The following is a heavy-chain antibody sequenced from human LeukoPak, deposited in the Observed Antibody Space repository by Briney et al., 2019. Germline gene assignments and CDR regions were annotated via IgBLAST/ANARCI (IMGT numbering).Heavy chain of an antibody. CDR1: GFAFSSYA. CDR2: LSDSGGIT. V-gene: IGHV3-23*01. D-gene: IGHD1-26*01. J-gene: IGHJ4*02. Sequence: GGSLRLSCAASGFAFSSYAMTWVRQAPGKGLEWVSALSDSGGITHYAGSVKGRFTISRDNSKNTLYLQMNSLRAEDTAVYYCARIREPHYFDYWGQGTLVTVSS. CDR3: ARIREPHYFDY.